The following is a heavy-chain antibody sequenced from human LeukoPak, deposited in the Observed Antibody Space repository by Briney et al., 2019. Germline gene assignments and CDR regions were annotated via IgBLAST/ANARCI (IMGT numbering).Heavy chain of an antibody. D-gene: IGHD3-22*01. CDR2: INHSGST. CDR3: ARVGYFRSYYYYYMDV. J-gene: IGHJ6*03. CDR1: GGSFSGYY. V-gene: IGHV4-34*01. Sequence: SETLSLTRAVYGGSFSGYYWSWIRQPPGKGLEWIGEINHSGSTNYNPSLKSRVTISVDTSKNQFSLKLSSVTAADTAVYYCARVGYFRSYYYYYMDVWGKGTTVTVSS.